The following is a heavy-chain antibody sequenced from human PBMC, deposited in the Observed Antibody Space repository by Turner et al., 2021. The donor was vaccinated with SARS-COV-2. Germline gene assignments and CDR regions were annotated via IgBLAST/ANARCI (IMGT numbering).Heavy chain of an antibody. J-gene: IGHJ6*02. V-gene: IGHV3-23*01. D-gene: IGHD5-18*01. CDR1: GFTFSSYA. CDR2: ISGSGGST. CDR3: AKAHGYSYGGVDYYYYYGMDV. Sequence: EVQLLESGGGLVQPGGSLRLSCAASGFTFSSYAMSWVRQAPGKGLEWVSAISGSGGSTYYADSVKGRFTISRDNSKNTLYLKMNSLRAEDTAVYYCAKAHGYSYGGVDYYYYYGMDVWGQGTTVTVSS.